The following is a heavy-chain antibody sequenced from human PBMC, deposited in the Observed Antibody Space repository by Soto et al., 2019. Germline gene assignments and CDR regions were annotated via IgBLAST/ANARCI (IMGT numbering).Heavy chain of an antibody. D-gene: IGHD6-13*01. Sequence: QAQVVQSGAEVRKPGSSVKLSCKASEGTFNSYAIAWVRQAPGQGLEWMGGIIPYYNTLNYAQKFQDRVTISADDSTNTVYMELSSLRSDDTAVYFCASGASRWYPYCFDSWAQGTLVTVSS. J-gene: IGHJ4*02. CDR3: ASGASRWYPYCFDS. CDR2: IIPYYNTL. V-gene: IGHV1-69*01. CDR1: EGTFNSYA.